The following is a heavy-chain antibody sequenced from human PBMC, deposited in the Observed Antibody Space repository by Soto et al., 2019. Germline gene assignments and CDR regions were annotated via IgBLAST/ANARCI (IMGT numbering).Heavy chain of an antibody. V-gene: IGHV3-21*02. Sequence: EVQLVESGGGLVKPGGSPRLCYAASRFTFSDYSMLWVRQAPGKGLEWLAFIGNSNNPTFYADSVRGRFTISRDNPKNSVYLQMNSLREEDTAVYFCAREEGYCNGGPCYRGAFDFWGQGTIVTVSS. D-gene: IGHD2-15*01. CDR1: RFTFSDYS. J-gene: IGHJ3*01. CDR2: IGNSNNPT. CDR3: AREEGYCNGGPCYRGAFDF.